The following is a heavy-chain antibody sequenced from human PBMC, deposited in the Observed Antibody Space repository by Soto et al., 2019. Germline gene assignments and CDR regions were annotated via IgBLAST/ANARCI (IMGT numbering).Heavy chain of an antibody. CDR3: AKCYCSGGSCYSGCYYMDV. V-gene: IGHV3-23*01. Sequence: EVQLLESGGGLVQPGGSLRLSCAASGFTFSSYAMSWVRQAPGKGLEWVSAISGSGGSTYYADSVKGRFTISRDNAENTLYLQMNSLRAEDTAVYYCAKCYCSGGSCYSGCYYMDVWGKGTTVTVSS. J-gene: IGHJ6*03. D-gene: IGHD2-15*01. CDR1: GFTFSSYA. CDR2: ISGSGGST.